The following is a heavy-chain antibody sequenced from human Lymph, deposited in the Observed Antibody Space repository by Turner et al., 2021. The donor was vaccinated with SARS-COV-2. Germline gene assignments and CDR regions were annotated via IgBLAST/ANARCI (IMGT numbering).Heavy chain of an antibody. CDR3: ARYGSGGYFYYGLDV. D-gene: IGHD3-10*01. Sequence: QVQLLASCGRFVLPRWSLRLSAAASGFTISTYALHWVRQGEGKGMGLVAVITDDGSNKYYADSVKGRFTITRENSKNTLYLQMNSLGAEEKAVDYCARYGSGGYFYYGLDVWGQGTTVTVSS. CDR2: ITDDGSNK. CDR1: GFTISTYA. V-gene: IGHV3-30*04. J-gene: IGHJ6*02.